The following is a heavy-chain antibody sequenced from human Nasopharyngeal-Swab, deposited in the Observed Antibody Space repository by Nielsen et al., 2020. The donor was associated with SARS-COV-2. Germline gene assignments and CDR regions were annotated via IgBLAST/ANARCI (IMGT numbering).Heavy chain of an antibody. V-gene: IGHV3-21*01. CDR2: ISSSGDYI. CDR1: GFSFNMYT. Sequence: GESLKISCAASGFSFNMYTMNWVRQAPGKGLEWVLAISSSGDYIYYAPSVKGRFTVSRDNAKNSFYLQMNSLRAEDTAVYYCARDTPAMFAYWGRGTLVTVSS. J-gene: IGHJ4*02. CDR3: ARDTPAMFAY.